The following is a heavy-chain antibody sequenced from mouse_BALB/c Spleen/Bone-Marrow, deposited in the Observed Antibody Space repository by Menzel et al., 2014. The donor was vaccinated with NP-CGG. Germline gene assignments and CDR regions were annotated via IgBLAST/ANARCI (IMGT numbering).Heavy chain of an antibody. D-gene: IGHD3-3*01. Sequence: VQLQQSGPDLVKPSQSLSLTCTVTGCSISSGYTWHWIRQFPGNTLEWMGYIHYSGSTNYNPSLKSRISITRDTSKNQFFLQLNSVTTEDTATYFCSRGTYAMDSWGQGTSVTVSS. CDR1: GCSISSGYT. CDR3: SRGTYAMDS. CDR2: IHYSGST. V-gene: IGHV3-1*02. J-gene: IGHJ4*01.